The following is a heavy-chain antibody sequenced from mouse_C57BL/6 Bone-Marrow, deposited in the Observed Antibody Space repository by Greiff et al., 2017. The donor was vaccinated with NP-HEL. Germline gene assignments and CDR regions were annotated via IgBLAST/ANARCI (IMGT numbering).Heavy chain of an antibody. CDR1: GYTFTSYG. Sequence: VQLQESGAELARPGASVKLSCKASGYTFTSYGISWVKQRTGQGLEWIGEIYPRSGNTYYNEKFKGKATMTADNSSSTAYMELRSLTSEDSAVYFCARGGTRPGYFDVWGTGTTVTVSS. CDR3: ARGGTRPGYFDV. V-gene: IGHV1-81*01. D-gene: IGHD2-14*01. J-gene: IGHJ1*03. CDR2: IYPRSGNT.